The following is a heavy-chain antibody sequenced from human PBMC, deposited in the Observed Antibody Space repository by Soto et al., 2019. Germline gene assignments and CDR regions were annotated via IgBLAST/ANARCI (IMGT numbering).Heavy chain of an antibody. Sequence: GGSLRLSCAASGFTFSNYAMYRVRQAPVKGLEWVAVISYDGSNKYYADSVKGRFTISRDNSKNTLYLQMNSLRAEDTAVYYCARDLYGGDNWFDPWGQGTLVTVSS. CDR3: ARDLYGGDNWFDP. V-gene: IGHV3-30-3*01. D-gene: IGHD4-17*01. J-gene: IGHJ5*02. CDR2: ISYDGSNK. CDR1: GFTFSNYA.